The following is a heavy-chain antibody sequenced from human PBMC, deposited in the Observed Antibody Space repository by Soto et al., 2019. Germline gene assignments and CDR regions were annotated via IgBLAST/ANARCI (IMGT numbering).Heavy chain of an antibody. J-gene: IGHJ3*02. Sequence: QVQLQESGPGLVKPSGTLSLTCAVSGGSISSSYWWSWVRQPPGKGLEWIGEIYHSGSTNHNPSLKSRVTLSVDKSKNQFSLKLSSVTAADTAVYYCARRRITMIVVVFDAFDIWGQGTMVSVSS. V-gene: IGHV4-4*02. CDR1: GGSISSSYW. D-gene: IGHD3-22*01. CDR2: IYHSGST. CDR3: ARRRITMIVVVFDAFDI.